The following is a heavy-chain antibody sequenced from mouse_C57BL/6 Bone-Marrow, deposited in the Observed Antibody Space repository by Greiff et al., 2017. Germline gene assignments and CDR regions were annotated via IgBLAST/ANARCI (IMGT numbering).Heavy chain of an antibody. Sequence: EVKLVESGPGLVKPSQSLSLTCSVTGYSITSGYYWNWIRQFPGNKLEWMGYISYDGSNNYNPSLKNRISITRDTSKNQFFLKLNSVTTEDTATYYCARGPTVEYYFDYWGQGTTLTVSS. D-gene: IGHD1-1*01. J-gene: IGHJ2*01. CDR2: ISYDGSN. CDR3: ARGPTVEYYFDY. CDR1: GYSITSGYY. V-gene: IGHV3-6*01.